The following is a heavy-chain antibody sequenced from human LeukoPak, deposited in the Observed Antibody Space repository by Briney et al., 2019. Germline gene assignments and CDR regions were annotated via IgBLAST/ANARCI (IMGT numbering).Heavy chain of an antibody. J-gene: IGHJ4*02. D-gene: IGHD1-26*01. CDR2: ITNSGGGT. Sequence: GGSLRLSCEASGFTFSSYAMTWVRQAPGKGLEWVSAITNSGGGTYYADSVKGRFTISRDNSKNTLYLQMNSLKAEDTAVYYCVKFVGAKGYWGQGALVTDSS. CDR1: GFTFSSYA. V-gene: IGHV3-23*01. CDR3: VKFVGAKGY.